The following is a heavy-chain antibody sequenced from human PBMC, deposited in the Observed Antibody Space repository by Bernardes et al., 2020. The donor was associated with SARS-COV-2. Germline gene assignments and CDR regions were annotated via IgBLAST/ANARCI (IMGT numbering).Heavy chain of an antibody. Sequence: ASVKVSCKASGYTFTGYYMHWVRQAPGQGLEWMGWINPNSGGTNYAQKFQGRVTMTRDTSISTAYMELSRLRSDDTAVYYCARDLLITIFGLLDHYYYGMDVWGQGTTVTVSS. CDR1: GYTFTGYY. CDR2: INPNSGGT. J-gene: IGHJ6*02. V-gene: IGHV1-2*02. CDR3: ARDLLITIFGLLDHYYYGMDV. D-gene: IGHD3-3*01.